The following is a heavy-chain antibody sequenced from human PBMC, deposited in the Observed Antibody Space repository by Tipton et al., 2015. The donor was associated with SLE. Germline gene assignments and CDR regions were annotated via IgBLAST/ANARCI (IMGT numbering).Heavy chain of an antibody. J-gene: IGHJ4*02. CDR3: ARGGIVVVPAAHHHRDFDY. CDR2: ISAYNGNT. CDR1: GYTFNTYG. Sequence: QSGAEVKKPGASVKVSCKASGYTFNTYGFTWVRQAPGQGLEWLGWISAYNGNTNYAQKLQGRVTMTTDTSTRTAYMELRSLRSDDTAVYYCARGGIVVVPAAHHHRDFDYWGQGTLVTVSS. V-gene: IGHV1-18*01. D-gene: IGHD2-2*01.